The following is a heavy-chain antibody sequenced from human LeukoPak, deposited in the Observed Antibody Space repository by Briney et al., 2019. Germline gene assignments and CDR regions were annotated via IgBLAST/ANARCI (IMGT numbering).Heavy chain of an antibody. CDR3: ARDRHGMDV. Sequence: KSSETLSLTCAVYGGSFSGYYWSWIRQPPGKGPEWIGYISYIGNTNYNPSLKSRVTISVDTSKNQFSLKLSSVTAADTAVYYCARDRHGMDVWGQGTTVTV. CDR2: ISYIGNT. J-gene: IGHJ6*02. V-gene: IGHV4-59*01. CDR1: GGSFSGYY.